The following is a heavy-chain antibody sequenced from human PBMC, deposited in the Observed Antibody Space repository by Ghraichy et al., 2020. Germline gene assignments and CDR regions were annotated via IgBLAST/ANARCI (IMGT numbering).Heavy chain of an antibody. CDR1: GFTFSSYA. J-gene: IGHJ4*02. V-gene: IGHV3-23*01. CDR2: ISGSGGST. Sequence: GGSLRLSCAASGFTFSSYAMSWVRQAPGKGLEWVSAISGSGGSTYYADSVKGRFTISRDISKNTLYLQMNSLRAEDTAVYYCAKGYYDSSAVRGSYFDYCGQGTLVAVSS. CDR3: AKGYYDSSAVRGSYFDY. D-gene: IGHD3-22*01.